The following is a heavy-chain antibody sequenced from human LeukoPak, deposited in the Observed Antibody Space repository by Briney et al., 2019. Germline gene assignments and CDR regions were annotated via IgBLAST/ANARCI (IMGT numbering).Heavy chain of an antibody. D-gene: IGHD6-6*01. V-gene: IGHV3-30*18. CDR3: AKDLPNSSSSGY. CDR2: ISYDGSNK. CDR1: GFTLCSYG. J-gene: IGHJ4*02. Sequence: GGSLRLSCAASGFTLCSYGMHWVRQAPGKGLEGVAVISYDGSNKYYADSVKGRFTISRDNSKNTLYLQMNSLRAEDTAVYYCAKDLPNSSSSGYWGQGTLVTVSS.